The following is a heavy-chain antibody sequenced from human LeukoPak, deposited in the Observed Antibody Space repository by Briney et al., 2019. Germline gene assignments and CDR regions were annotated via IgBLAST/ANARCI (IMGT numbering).Heavy chain of an antibody. Sequence: PGGSLRLSCAASGFTFSNYEINWVRQPPGKGLEWISDITGSGSTTYYADSVKGRFTISRDNAKNTLYLQMNSLRDEDTAVYYCAKPSGWYPAFDYWGQGTLVTVSS. D-gene: IGHD6-19*01. J-gene: IGHJ4*02. CDR1: GFTFSNYE. CDR3: AKPSGWYPAFDY. CDR2: ITGSGSTT. V-gene: IGHV3-48*03.